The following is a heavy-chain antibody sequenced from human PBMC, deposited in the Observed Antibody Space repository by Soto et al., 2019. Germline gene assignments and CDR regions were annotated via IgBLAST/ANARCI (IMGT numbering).Heavy chain of an antibody. CDR3: AKINDFFTGSDLYFDY. D-gene: IGHD3-9*01. CDR2: ISHSVGST. J-gene: IGHJ4*02. Sequence: EVHLLESGGSLVQPGGSLRLSCAASGFSFSTYAMSWVRQAPGKGLEWVLSISHSVGSTYYAGSLKGRFTISRDNSKNTLYLQMNSLRAEDTAVYYCAKINDFFTGSDLYFDYWGQGTLVTVSS. V-gene: IGHV3-23*01. CDR1: GFSFSTYA.